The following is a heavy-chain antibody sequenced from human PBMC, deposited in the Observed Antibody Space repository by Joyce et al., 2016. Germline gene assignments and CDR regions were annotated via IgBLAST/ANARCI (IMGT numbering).Heavy chain of an antibody. D-gene: IGHD4/OR15-4a*01. J-gene: IGHJ4*02. Sequence: EVQLLESGGDLVQPGGSLRLSCTASGFTFGNYAMSWVRQAPGKGLQWVSTITSSGASTDYADSVKGRFSISRDNSKNTLYLQMNSLRGEDTVVYYCAKGGPTIASPFDYWGQRTIVPV. CDR1: GFTFGNYA. CDR2: ITSSGAST. CDR3: AKGGPTIASPFDY. V-gene: IGHV3-23*01.